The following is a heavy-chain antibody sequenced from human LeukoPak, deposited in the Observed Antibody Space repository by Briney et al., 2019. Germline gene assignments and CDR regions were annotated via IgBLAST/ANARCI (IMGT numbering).Heavy chain of an antibody. CDR1: GFTFSSYG. V-gene: IGHV3-33*06. D-gene: IGHD2-2*01. CDR2: IWYDGSKK. J-gene: IGHJ4*02. CDR3: AKDHPDCRGTSCLLFDC. Sequence: PGRSLRLSCAASGFTFSSYGIHWVRQAPGKGLEWVAVIWYDGSKKYYADSVKGRFTISGDNSKNTLYLQMNSLRAEDTAVYYCAKDHPDCRGTSCLLFDCWGQGTLVTVSS.